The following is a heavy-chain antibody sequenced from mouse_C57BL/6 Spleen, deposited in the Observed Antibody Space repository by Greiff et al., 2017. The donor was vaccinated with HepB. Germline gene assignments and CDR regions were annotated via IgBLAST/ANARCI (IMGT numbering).Heavy chain of an antibody. V-gene: IGHV15-2*01. CDR3: ARGSDYGSSPYWYFDV. Sequence: QVQLQQSGSELRSPGSSVKLSCKDFDSEVFPIAYMSWVRQKPGHGFEWIGGILPSIGRTIYGEKFEDKATLDADTLSNTAYLELNSLTSEDSAIYYCARGSDYGSSPYWYFDVWGTGTTVTVSS. D-gene: IGHD1-1*01. J-gene: IGHJ1*03. CDR1: DSEVFPIAY. CDR2: ILPSIGRT.